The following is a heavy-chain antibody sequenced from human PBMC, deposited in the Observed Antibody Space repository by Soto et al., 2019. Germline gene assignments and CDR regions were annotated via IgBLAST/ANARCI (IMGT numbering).Heavy chain of an antibody. CDR1: GFTFSSYC. D-gene: IGHD1-26*01. J-gene: IGHJ4*02. CDR2: ISYDGSNK. Sequence: LRLSCAASGFTFSSYCMFWVRQAPGRGLEWVAFISYDGSNKCSDSVKGRFTISRDNSKNTLYLQMNSLRAEDTAVYYCAKGSYSGRYSDFDCWGQGTLVTVSS. V-gene: IGHV3-30*18. CDR3: AKGSYSGRYSDFDC.